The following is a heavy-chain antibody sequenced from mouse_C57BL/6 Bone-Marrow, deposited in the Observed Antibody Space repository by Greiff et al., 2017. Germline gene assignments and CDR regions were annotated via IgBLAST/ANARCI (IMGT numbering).Heavy chain of an antibody. CDR3: ARNYYGGSPFAY. V-gene: IGHV2-2*01. Sequence: VKLMESGPGLVQPSQSLSITCTASGFSLTSYGVHWVRQSPGKGLEWLGVIWSGGSTDNNAAFISRLSISKDNSKSQVFFKMNSLQADDTAIYYCARNYYGGSPFAYWGQGTLVTVSA. J-gene: IGHJ3*01. D-gene: IGHD1-1*01. CDR1: GFSLTSYG. CDR2: IWSGGST.